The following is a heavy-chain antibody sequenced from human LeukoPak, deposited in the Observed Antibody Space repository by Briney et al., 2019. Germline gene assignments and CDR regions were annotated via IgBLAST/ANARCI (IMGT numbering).Heavy chain of an antibody. CDR1: GDGVSSNSAA. J-gene: IGHJ2*01. CDR2: TYYRSKWYN. V-gene: IGHV6-1*01. Sequence: SQTLSLTCAISGDGVSSNSAAWNWIRQSPSRGLEWLGRTYYRSKWYNDYAVSVQSRITINPDTSKNQFSLQLNSVTPEDTAVYYCARAGNYSSYWYFDLWGRGTLVTVSS. D-gene: IGHD1-7*01. CDR3: ARAGNYSSYWYFDL.